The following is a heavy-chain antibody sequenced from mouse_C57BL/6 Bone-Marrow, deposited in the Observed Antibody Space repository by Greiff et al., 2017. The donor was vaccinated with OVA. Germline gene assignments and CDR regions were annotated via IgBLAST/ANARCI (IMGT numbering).Heavy chain of an antibody. V-gene: IGHV2-3*01. Sequence: VKLQESGPGLVAPSQSLSITCTVSGFSLTSYGVSWVRQPPGKGLEWLGVIWGDGSTTYHSALISRLSISKDNSTSPVFLKLTSQQTDDTARYYCAARAGKRDVWGTGTTVTVSS. CDR1: GFSLTSYG. CDR2: IWGDGST. J-gene: IGHJ1*03. D-gene: IGHD4-1*01. CDR3: AARAGKRDV.